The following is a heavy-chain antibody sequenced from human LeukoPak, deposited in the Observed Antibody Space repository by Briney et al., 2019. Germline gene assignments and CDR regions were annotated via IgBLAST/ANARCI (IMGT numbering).Heavy chain of an antibody. CDR1: GGSISSSNW. D-gene: IGHD3-3*01. V-gene: IGHV4-4*02. CDR2: IYHSGST. Sequence: PSETLSLTCAVSGGSISSSNWWSWVRQPPGKGLEWIGEIYHSGSTNYNPSLKSRVTISVDKSKNQFSLKLSSVTAADTAVYYCARHCRDFWSGLSWFDPWGQGTLVTVSS. J-gene: IGHJ5*02. CDR3: ARHCRDFWSGLSWFDP.